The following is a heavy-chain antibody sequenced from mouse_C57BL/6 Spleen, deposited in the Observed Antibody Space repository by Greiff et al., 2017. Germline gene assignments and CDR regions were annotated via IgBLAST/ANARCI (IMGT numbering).Heavy chain of an antibody. CDR3: ARRYDFDY. V-gene: IGHV1-22*01. Sequence: EVQLQQSGPELVKPGASVPMSCTASGYTFTDYNLHWVKQSHGKSLEWIGYINPNNGGTSYHQKFKGRATLTVNKSSSTAYMELRSLTSEDSAVYYCARRYDFDYGGQGTTLTVSS. CDR2: INPNNGGT. CDR1: GYTFTDYN. J-gene: IGHJ2*01.